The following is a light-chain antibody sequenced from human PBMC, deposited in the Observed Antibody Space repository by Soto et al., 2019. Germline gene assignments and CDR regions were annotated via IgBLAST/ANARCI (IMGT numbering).Light chain of an antibody. V-gene: IGLV2-14*03. CDR2: DVG. Sequence: QSVLTQPASVSGSPGQSITISCTGTSSDVGGYSYISWYQHNPGRAPKLMIYDVGNRPSGVSDRFSGSKSGNTASLTISRLQAEDEADYYCSSYTTSSTYVFGSGTKVTVL. J-gene: IGLJ1*01. CDR1: SSDVGGYSY. CDR3: SSYTTSSTYV.